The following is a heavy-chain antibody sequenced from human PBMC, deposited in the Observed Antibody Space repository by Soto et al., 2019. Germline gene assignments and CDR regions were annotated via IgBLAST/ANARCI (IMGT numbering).Heavy chain of an antibody. Sequence: EVQLVESGGGLVQPGGSLRLSCAASGFTFSSYYKHWVRQAPGKGLVWISRIKTDGSFSSYADSVKGRFTISRDNARNTLFLQMNSLSDDDTAVYYCARGFYGDPPALDYWGQGTLVSVSS. CDR2: IKTDGSFS. V-gene: IGHV3-74*01. CDR1: GFTFSSYY. D-gene: IGHD4-17*01. CDR3: ARGFYGDPPALDY. J-gene: IGHJ4*02.